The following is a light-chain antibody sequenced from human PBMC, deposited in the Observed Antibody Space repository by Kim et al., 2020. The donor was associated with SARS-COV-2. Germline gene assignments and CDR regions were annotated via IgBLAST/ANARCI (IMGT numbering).Light chain of an antibody. CDR1: SSDVGSYNL. CDR3: CSYADSRTNWV. Sequence: QSALTQPASVSGSPGQSITISCTGTSSDVGSYNLVSWYQQDPGKAPKLMIYEVTKRPSGVSNRFSGSKSGNTASLTISGLQAEDETDYYCCSYADSRTNWVFGGGTQLTVL. V-gene: IGLV2-23*02. J-gene: IGLJ3*02. CDR2: EVT.